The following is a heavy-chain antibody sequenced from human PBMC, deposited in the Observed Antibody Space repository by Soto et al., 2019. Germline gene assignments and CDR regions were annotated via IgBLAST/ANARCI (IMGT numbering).Heavy chain of an antibody. D-gene: IGHD4-17*01. Sequence: SVKVSCKASGGTFSSYTISWVRQAPGQGLEWMGRIIPILGIANYAQKFQGRVTITADKSTSTAYMELSSLRSEDTAVYYCAVTTRATVTTLGYWGQGTLVTVSS. CDR2: IIPILGIA. CDR3: AVTTRATVTTLGY. J-gene: IGHJ4*02. CDR1: GGTFSSYT. V-gene: IGHV1-69*02.